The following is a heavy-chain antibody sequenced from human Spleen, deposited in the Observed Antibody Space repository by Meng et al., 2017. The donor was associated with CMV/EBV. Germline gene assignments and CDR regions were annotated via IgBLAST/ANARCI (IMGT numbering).Heavy chain of an antibody. J-gene: IGHJ6*02. CDR2: ISSGGATI. V-gene: IGHV3-11*04. CDR1: GFTFSHYA. CDR3: ARDKTYCSATSCSAADRYYYYHGMDV. Sequence: GESLKISCAASGFTFSHYAMVWVRQAPGKGLEYLAYISSGGATIYYADSVRGRFTISRDNAKNSLYLQITNLRAEDTAVYYCARDKTYCSATSCSAADRYYYYHGMDVWGQGTTVTVSS. D-gene: IGHD2-2*01.